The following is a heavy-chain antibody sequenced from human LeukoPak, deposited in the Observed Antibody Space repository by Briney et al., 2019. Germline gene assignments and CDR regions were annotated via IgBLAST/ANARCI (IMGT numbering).Heavy chain of an antibody. CDR1: GFTFSSYG. Sequence: PGGSLRLSCAASGFTFSSYGMHWVRQAPGKGLEWVAFIRYDGSNKYYADSVKGRFTISRDNSKNTLYLQMNSLRAEDTAVYYCATSIAAAGTLDYWGQGILVTVSS. CDR2: IRYDGSNK. J-gene: IGHJ4*02. V-gene: IGHV3-30*02. D-gene: IGHD6-13*01. CDR3: ATSIAAAGTLDY.